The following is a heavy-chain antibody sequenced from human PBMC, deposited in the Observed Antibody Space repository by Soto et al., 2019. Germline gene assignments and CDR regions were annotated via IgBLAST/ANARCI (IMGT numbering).Heavy chain of an antibody. Sequence: GGSLRLSCAASGFTFSSYAMSWVRQAPGKGLEWASAISGSGGSTYYADSVKGRFTISRDNSKNTLYLQMNSLRAEDTAVYYCAKGSTTYYGSGSYYPNWFDPWGQGTLVTVSS. CDR3: AKGSTTYYGSGSYYPNWFDP. CDR1: GFTFSSYA. D-gene: IGHD3-10*01. V-gene: IGHV3-23*01. J-gene: IGHJ5*02. CDR2: ISGSGGST.